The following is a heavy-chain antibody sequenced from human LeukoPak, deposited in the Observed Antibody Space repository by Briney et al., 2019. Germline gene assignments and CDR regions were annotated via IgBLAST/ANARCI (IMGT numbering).Heavy chain of an antibody. CDR3: AKDVVVESAFAFDV. CDR2: ISSSSSYI. J-gene: IGHJ3*01. D-gene: IGHD2-15*01. V-gene: IGHV3-21*01. Sequence: GGSLRLSCAASGFTFSSYSMNWVRQAPGKGLEWVSSISSSSSYIYYADSVKGRFTISRDNAKNSLYLQMNSLRAEDAAVYYCAKDVVVESAFAFDVWGQRTMVTASS. CDR1: GFTFSSYS.